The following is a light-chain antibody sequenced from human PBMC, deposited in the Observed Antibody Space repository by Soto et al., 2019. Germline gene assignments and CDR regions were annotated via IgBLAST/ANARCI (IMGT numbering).Light chain of an antibody. V-gene: IGKV1-5*01. CDR2: ESS. CDR1: QSVRTW. Sequence: DIQMTQSPSTMSASIGDRVTITCRASQSVRTWLAWYQQKSGKAPKALIYESSKLESRAPSRFSGSGSGTEFSLTIDSLQSDDSATYYCLHYATYPWTFGHGTKVEVK. J-gene: IGKJ1*01. CDR3: LHYATYPWT.